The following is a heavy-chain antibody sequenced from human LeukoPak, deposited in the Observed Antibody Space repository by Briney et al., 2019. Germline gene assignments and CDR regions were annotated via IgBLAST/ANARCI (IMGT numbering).Heavy chain of an antibody. CDR2: ISYDGSNK. D-gene: IGHD3-10*01. CDR3: AKDHYLFGETKNSFDY. J-gene: IGHJ4*02. V-gene: IGHV3-30*18. CDR1: GLTFSSYG. Sequence: GGSLRLSCAASGLTFSSYGMHWVRQAPGKGLEWVAVISYDGSNKYYADSVKGRFTISRDNSKNTLYLQMNSLRAEDTAVYYCAKDHYLFGETKNSFDYWGQGTLVTVSS.